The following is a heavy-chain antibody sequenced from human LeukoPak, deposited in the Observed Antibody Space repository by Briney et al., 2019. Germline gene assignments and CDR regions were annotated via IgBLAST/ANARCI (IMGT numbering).Heavy chain of an antibody. D-gene: IGHD1-26*01. V-gene: IGHV3-23*01. Sequence: GGSLRLSCAASEFTFSSYAMNWVRQAPGKGLEWVSAMSGSGGSTYYADSVKGWFTISRDNSKNTLYLQMNSLRAEDTAVYYCAKGDTTWELPHDYWGQGTLVTVSS. CDR1: EFTFSSYA. J-gene: IGHJ4*02. CDR2: MSGSGGST. CDR3: AKGDTTWELPHDY.